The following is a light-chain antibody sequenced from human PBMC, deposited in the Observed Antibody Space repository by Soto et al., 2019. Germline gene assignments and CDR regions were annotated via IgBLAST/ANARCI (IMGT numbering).Light chain of an antibody. J-gene: IGKJ4*01. CDR2: GAS. Sequence: EIVLTQAACSLSWSVGARAPLSCGASQSVSSSYLAWYQQKKGKAPRLVIYGASSRATGIPQRFGGSGYGTEFNLTISSLETEDFAAYYCQQYSDSPLTFGGGTKVDIK. CDR1: QSVSSSY. V-gene: IGKV3-20*01. CDR3: QQYSDSPLT.